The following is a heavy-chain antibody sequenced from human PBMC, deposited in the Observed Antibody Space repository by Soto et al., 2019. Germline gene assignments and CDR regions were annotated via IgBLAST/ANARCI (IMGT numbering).Heavy chain of an antibody. CDR2: TYPGDSAT. D-gene: IGHD3-10*01. Sequence: GESLKISCKTSGFAFSNYWVGWVRQMPGKGFEWMGITYPGDSATKYSPSFQGHVTVSADKSSGTAFLQWHRLKASDTAIYYCARTGSGSWLDPWGQGTLVTVSS. J-gene: IGHJ5*02. V-gene: IGHV5-51*01. CDR1: GFAFSNYW. CDR3: ARTGSGSWLDP.